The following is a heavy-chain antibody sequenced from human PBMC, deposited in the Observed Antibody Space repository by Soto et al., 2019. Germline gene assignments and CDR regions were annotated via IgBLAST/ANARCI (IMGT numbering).Heavy chain of an antibody. D-gene: IGHD3-9*01. CDR2: IWYDGSNK. CDR3: ARDRYLLRYLSLLGGMDV. J-gene: IGHJ6*02. CDR1: GFTFSSYG. Sequence: HPGGSLRLSCAASGFTFSSYGMHWVRQAPGKGLEWVAVIWYDGSNKYYADSVKGRFTISRDNSKNTLYLQMNRLRAEDTAVYYCARDRYLLRYLSLLGGMDVWGQGTKVTVAS. V-gene: IGHV3-33*01.